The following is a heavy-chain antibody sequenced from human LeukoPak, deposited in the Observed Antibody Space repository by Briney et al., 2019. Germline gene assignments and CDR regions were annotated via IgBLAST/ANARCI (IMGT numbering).Heavy chain of an antibody. D-gene: IGHD6-13*01. Sequence: EASVKVSCKASGCTFTSYDINWVRQATGQGLEWMGWVNPNSGNTGYAQKFQGRVTMTRNTSISTTYVELNSLTSEDTAVYYCARGYWSSGWSSYYYMDVWGKGTTVTISS. J-gene: IGHJ6*03. CDR3: ARGYWSSGWSSYYYMDV. CDR2: VNPNSGNT. CDR1: GCTFTSYD. V-gene: IGHV1-8*02.